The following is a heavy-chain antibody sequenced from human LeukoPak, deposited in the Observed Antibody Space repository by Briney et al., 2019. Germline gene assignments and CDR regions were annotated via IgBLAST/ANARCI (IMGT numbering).Heavy chain of an antibody. CDR2: INWNGGNT. Sequence: GGSLRLSCAASGFIFDDYGMSWVRQAPGKGLEWVSGINWNGGNTGYADSVKGRFTISRDNAKNSLYLQMNSLRAEDTALYHCARDLRGDDYSDYPGDYWGQGTLVTVSS. CDR1: GFIFDDYG. J-gene: IGHJ4*02. V-gene: IGHV3-20*01. CDR3: ARDLRGDDYSDYPGDY. D-gene: IGHD4-11*01.